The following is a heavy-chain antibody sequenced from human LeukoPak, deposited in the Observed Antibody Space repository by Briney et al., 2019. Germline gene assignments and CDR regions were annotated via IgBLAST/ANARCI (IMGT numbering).Heavy chain of an antibody. CDR3: ARDGGRDSGSYYEDY. CDR1: GFIVSNNY. J-gene: IGHJ4*02. CDR2: INHSGST. D-gene: IGHD1-26*01. V-gene: IGHV4-34*01. Sequence: GSLRLSCAASGFIVSNNYMSWIRQPPGKGLEWIGEINHSGSTNYNPSLKSRVTISVDTSKNQFSLKLSSVTAADTAVYYCARDGGRDSGSYYEDYWGQGTLVTVSS.